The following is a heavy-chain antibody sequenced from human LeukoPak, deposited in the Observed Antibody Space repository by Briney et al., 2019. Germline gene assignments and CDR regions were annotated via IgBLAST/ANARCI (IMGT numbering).Heavy chain of an antibody. V-gene: IGHV1-18*01. CDR3: AREGPFRSGSGSYYLLGYYGMDV. Sequence: ASVKVSCKASGYTFTSYGISWVRQAPGQGLEWMGWISAYNGNTNYAQKLQGRVTMTTDTSTSTAYMELRGLRSDDTAVYYCAREGPFRSGSGSYYLLGYYGMDVWGQGTTVTVSS. D-gene: IGHD3-10*01. CDR2: ISAYNGNT. J-gene: IGHJ6*02. CDR1: GYTFTSYG.